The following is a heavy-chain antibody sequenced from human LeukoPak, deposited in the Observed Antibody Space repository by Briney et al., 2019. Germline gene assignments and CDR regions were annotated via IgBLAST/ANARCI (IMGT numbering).Heavy chain of an antibody. D-gene: IGHD5-18*01. Sequence: SETLSLTCAVYGGSFSGYYWNWIRQPPGKGLEWIGEINHSGNTNYNPSLKSRVTISVDTSSNQFSLKLSSVTAADTAVYYCARGMDTAMVTIAGAYYFDYWGQGTLVTVSS. CDR1: GGSFSGYY. CDR2: INHSGNT. V-gene: IGHV4-34*01. CDR3: ARGMDTAMVTIAGAYYFDY. J-gene: IGHJ4*02.